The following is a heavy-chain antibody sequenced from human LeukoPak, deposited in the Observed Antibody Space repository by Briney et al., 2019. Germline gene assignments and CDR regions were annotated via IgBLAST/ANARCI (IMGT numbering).Heavy chain of an antibody. CDR2: ISYSGNT. Sequence: PSETLSLTCTVSGGSIISSDYHWGWVRQPPGKGLEWIGTISYSGNTDYNPSLRSRVTISVDTSKNQFSLKLSSVTAADTAVYYCARVPFNIKLVGLRYYYYGMDVWGQGTTVTVSS. CDR3: ARVPFNIKLVGLRYYYYGMDV. J-gene: IGHJ6*02. V-gene: IGHV4-39*01. CDR1: GGSIISSDYH. D-gene: IGHD6-6*01.